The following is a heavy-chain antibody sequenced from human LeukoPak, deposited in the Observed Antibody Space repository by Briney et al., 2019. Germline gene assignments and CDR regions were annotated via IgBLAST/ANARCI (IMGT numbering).Heavy chain of an antibody. V-gene: IGHV1-18*04. CDR2: ISPYNGNT. CDR1: GYTFTSYG. J-gene: IGHJ4*02. D-gene: IGHD3-16*02. Sequence: ASVKVSCKASGYTFTSYGISWVRQAPGQGLEWMGSISPYNGNTNYAERLHGRVIMTTDTSTRTAYMELRSLRSDDTAVFYCARDQYDYVWGSYRPYFDYWGQGTLVTVSS. CDR3: ARDQYDYVWGSYRPYFDY.